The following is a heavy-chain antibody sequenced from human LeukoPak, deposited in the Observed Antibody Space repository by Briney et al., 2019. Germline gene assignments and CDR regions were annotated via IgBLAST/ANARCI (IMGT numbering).Heavy chain of an antibody. D-gene: IGHD5-24*01. CDR3: AREADRWLQLDY. Sequence: GGSLRLSCAASGFTVSSNYMSWVRQAPGKGLEWVSVIYSGGSTYYADSVKGRFTISRDNSKNTLYLQMNSLRAEDTAVYYCAREADRWLQLDYWGQGTLVTVSS. CDR2: IYSGGST. J-gene: IGHJ4*02. CDR1: GFTVSSNY. V-gene: IGHV3-53*01.